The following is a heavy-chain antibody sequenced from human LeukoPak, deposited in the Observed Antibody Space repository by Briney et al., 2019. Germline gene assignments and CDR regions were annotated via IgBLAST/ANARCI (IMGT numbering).Heavy chain of an antibody. CDR1: GNYW. D-gene: IGHD6-6*01. CDR3: VGTIASRGSEY. V-gene: IGHV3-74*01. CDR2: LPPDELGI. J-gene: IGHJ4*02. Sequence: GGSLRLSCAASGNYWMHWVRQAPGMGLVWVSRLPPDELGIIYADSVKGRFTVSRDNAKNTVYLQMNNLRVDDTAMYYCVGTIASRGSEYWGQGALVTVSS.